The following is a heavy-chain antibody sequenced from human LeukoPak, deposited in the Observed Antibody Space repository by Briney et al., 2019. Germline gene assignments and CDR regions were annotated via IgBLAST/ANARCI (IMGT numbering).Heavy chain of an antibody. CDR1: GGSISSRSYY. Sequence: SETLSLTCTVSGGSISSRSYYWGWIRQPPGKGLEWIGSIYYSGSTYHNPSLKSRVTVSVDTSKNQFSLNLSSVTAADTAVYYCARLVAAAGSFDYWGQGTLVTVSS. V-gene: IGHV4-39*01. CDR2: IYYSGST. CDR3: ARLVAAAGSFDY. D-gene: IGHD6-13*01. J-gene: IGHJ4*02.